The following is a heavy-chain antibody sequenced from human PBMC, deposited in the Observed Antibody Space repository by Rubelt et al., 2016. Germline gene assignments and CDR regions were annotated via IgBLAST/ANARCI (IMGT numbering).Heavy chain of an antibody. CDR1: GGSFSGYD. CDR3: ARGRAGSSSS. V-gene: IGHV4-34*01. J-gene: IGHJ4*02. Sequence: QVQLQQWGAGLLKPSETLSLTCAVYGGSFSGYDWSWIRQPPGKGLEWIGAINHSGSTNYNTSLKSRVTISVNTSKNQFFLKPGSVTDADTAVYYCARGRAGSSSSWGQGTLVTVSS. CDR2: INHSGST. D-gene: IGHD6-6*01.